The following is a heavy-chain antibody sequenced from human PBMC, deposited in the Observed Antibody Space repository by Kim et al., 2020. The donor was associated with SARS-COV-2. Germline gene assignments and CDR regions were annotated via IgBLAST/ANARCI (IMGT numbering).Heavy chain of an antibody. CDR1: GGSISSGGYY. J-gene: IGHJ4*02. CDR3: ARGRYSGGSRAE. Sequence: SETLSLTCTVSGGSISSGGYYWSWIRQHPGKGLEWIGYIYYSGSTYYNPSLKSRVTISVDTSKNQFSLKLRSVTAADTAVYYCARGRYSGGSRAEWGQGTLVTVSS. D-gene: IGHD3-10*01. CDR2: IYYSGST. V-gene: IGHV4-31*03.